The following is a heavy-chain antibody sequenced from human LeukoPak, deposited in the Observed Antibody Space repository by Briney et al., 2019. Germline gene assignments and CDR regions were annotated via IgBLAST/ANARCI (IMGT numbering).Heavy chain of an antibody. CDR2: ITNNGRKT. Sequence: GGSLRLSCAASGFIFNDYFMGWIRQTPGKGLEWVSYITNNGRKTYYADSMKGRFTISRDDAKNSLYLQMNSLRAEDTALYYCARAGMDSRGYYQGFDYWGQGTLVTVSS. CDR1: GFIFNDYF. CDR3: ARAGMDSRGYYQGFDY. V-gene: IGHV3-11*04. D-gene: IGHD3-22*01. J-gene: IGHJ4*02.